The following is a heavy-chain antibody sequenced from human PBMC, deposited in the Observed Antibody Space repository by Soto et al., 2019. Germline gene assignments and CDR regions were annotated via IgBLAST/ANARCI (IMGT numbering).Heavy chain of an antibody. CDR2: IKEDGSER. D-gene: IGHD3-3*01. CDR3: ARDVGPVTIFGEALSGYFDF. Sequence: EVQLVESGGGLVQPGESLRLSCAVSGFSFGNYWMSWVRQAPGKGLEWLASIKEDGSERYYLDSVKGQFTISRDNAKDSLSLQMNSLRGEDTAFYYCARDVGPVTIFGEALSGYFDFWGQGTLVTVSS. J-gene: IGHJ4*02. V-gene: IGHV3-7*03. CDR1: GFSFGNYW.